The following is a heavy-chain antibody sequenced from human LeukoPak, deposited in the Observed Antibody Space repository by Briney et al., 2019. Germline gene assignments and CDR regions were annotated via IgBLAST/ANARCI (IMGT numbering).Heavy chain of an antibody. V-gene: IGHV3-23*01. CDR1: GFKSGLTFSSYA. J-gene: IGHJ6*02. CDR3: ARVGSSWLSGPGYYYGMDV. Sequence: PGGSLRLSCAASGFKSGLTFSSYAMTWVRQAPGKGLEWVSAVSGSGDATYYADSVKGRFTISRDNSKNTLYLQMNSLRAEDTAVYYCARVGSSWLSGPGYYYGMDVWGQGTTVTVSS. CDR2: VSGSGDAT. D-gene: IGHD6-13*01.